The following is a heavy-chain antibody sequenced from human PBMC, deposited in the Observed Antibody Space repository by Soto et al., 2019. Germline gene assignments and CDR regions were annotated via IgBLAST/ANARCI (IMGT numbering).Heavy chain of an antibody. V-gene: IGHV3-23*01. J-gene: IGHJ6*02. Sequence: RGSLRLSCAASGLTFSSYAMSWVRQAPGKGLEWVSAISGSGGSTYYADSVKGRFTISRDNSKNTLYLQMNSLRAEDTAVYYCAKDLGDHYYYYGMDVWGQGTTVTVSS. CDR3: AKDLGDHYYYYGMDV. CDR2: ISGSGGST. D-gene: IGHD4-17*01. CDR1: GLTFSSYA.